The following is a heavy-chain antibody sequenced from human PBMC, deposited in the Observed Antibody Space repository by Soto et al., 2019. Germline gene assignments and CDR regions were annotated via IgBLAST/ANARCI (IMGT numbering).Heavy chain of an antibody. D-gene: IGHD2-2*01. V-gene: IGHV3-53*01. CDR3: AKYNYCSSTSCYSGYYYYYGMDV. CDR2: IYSGGST. CDR1: GFTVSSNY. Sequence: GGSLRLSCAASGFTVSSNYMSWVRQAPGKGLEWVSVIYSGGSTYYADSVKGRFTISRDNSKNTLYLQMNSLRAEDTAVYYCAKYNYCSSTSCYSGYYYYYGMDVWGQGTTVTVS. J-gene: IGHJ6*02.